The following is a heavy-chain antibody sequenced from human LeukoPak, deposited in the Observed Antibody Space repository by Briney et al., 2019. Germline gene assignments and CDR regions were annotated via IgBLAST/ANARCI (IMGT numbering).Heavy chain of an antibody. CDR2: IYYSGKT. Sequence: SETLSLTCTVSGGSINSFYWSWIRQPPGKGLEWIGYIYYSGKTNYNPSLKSRVTISVDASKNQFPLKLSSVTAADTAVYYCARHGSVAVALDYWGQGTLVTVSS. CDR1: GGSINSFY. D-gene: IGHD6-19*01. V-gene: IGHV4-59*08. CDR3: ARHGSVAVALDY. J-gene: IGHJ4*02.